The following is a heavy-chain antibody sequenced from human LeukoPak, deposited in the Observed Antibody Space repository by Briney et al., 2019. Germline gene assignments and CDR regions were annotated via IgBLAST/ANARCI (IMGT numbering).Heavy chain of an antibody. D-gene: IGHD2-2*01. CDR3: AREEVDWFDP. Sequence: PVGSLRLSCAASGFTFSSYSMNWVRQAPGKGLEWVSSISSSSSYIYYADSVKGRFTISRDNAKNSLYLQMNSLRAEDTAVYYCAREEVDWFDPWGQGTLVTVSS. V-gene: IGHV3-21*01. CDR1: GFTFSSYS. CDR2: ISSSSSYI. J-gene: IGHJ5*02.